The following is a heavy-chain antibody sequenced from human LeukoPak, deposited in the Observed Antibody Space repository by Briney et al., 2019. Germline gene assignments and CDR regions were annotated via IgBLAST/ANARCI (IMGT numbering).Heavy chain of an antibody. CDR1: GFTFSSYG. CDR3: ARGVVVVVAADGDYYYMDV. Sequence: PGGSLRLSCAASGFTFSSYGMSWVRQAPGKGLECIGFIYYSGSTNYNPSLKSRVTISVDTSKNQFSLKLSSVTAADTAVYYCARGVVVVVAADGDYYYMDVWGKGTTVTVSS. D-gene: IGHD2-15*01. V-gene: IGHV4-59*01. CDR2: IYYSGST. J-gene: IGHJ6*03.